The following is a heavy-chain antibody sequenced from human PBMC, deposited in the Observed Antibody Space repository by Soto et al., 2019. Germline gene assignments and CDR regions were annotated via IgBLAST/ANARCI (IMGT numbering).Heavy chain of an antibody. V-gene: IGHV1-18*04. Sequence: QVPLVQSGAEVKKPGASVKVSCKASGYTFTSYGISWVRQAPGQGLEWMGWISAYNGNTNYAQKLQGRVTMTTDTSTSTAYMELRSLRSDDTAVYYCARDGDIVLMVYAIPRNGMDVWGQGTTVTVSS. J-gene: IGHJ6*02. CDR3: ARDGDIVLMVYAIPRNGMDV. D-gene: IGHD2-8*01. CDR2: ISAYNGNT. CDR1: GYTFTSYG.